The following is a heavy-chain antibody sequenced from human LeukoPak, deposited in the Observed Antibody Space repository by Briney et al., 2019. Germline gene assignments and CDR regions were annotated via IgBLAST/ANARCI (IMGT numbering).Heavy chain of an antibody. V-gene: IGHV3-53*01. Sequence: PGGSLRLSCAASGFTVSSNYMSWVRQAPGKGLEWVSVIYSGGSTYYADSVKGRFTISRDNSKNTLYLQMNSLRAEDTAVYYCAKDQSMIVVVHDAFDIWGQGTMVTVSS. CDR2: IYSGGST. D-gene: IGHD3-22*01. J-gene: IGHJ3*02. CDR1: GFTVSSNY. CDR3: AKDQSMIVVVHDAFDI.